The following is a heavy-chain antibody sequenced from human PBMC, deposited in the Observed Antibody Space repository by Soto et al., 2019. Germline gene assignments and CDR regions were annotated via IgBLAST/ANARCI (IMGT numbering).Heavy chain of an antibody. D-gene: IGHD3-3*02. J-gene: IGHJ4*02. Sequence: PSETLPLTGTVSEGNITNYAVSTVCRTSSRVPPGRGLEWVGHIFFNGTATYNPSLKGRVTISVDVSRNQFSLRLTSVTAADTAMYYCARGGGGNAKHYDYWGQGALVTVS. CDR1: EGNITNYAVSTVC. V-gene: IGHV4-59*01. CDR2: IFFNGTA. CDR3: ARGGGGNAKHYDY.